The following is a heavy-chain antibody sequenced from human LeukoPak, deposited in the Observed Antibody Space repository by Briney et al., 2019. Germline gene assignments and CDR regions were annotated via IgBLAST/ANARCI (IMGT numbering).Heavy chain of an antibody. J-gene: IGHJ4*02. D-gene: IGHD3-10*01. CDR3: ARTLRSFFDH. V-gene: IGHV5-51*01. Sequence: GESLKISCKGSGYNFTSDWIGWVRQMPGKGLEWMGIIYPGDSETRYSPSFQGQVTISADKSISTAYLQWSSLKASDTAMYYCARTLRSFFDHWGQGTLVTVSS. CDR1: GYNFTSDW. CDR2: IYPGDSET.